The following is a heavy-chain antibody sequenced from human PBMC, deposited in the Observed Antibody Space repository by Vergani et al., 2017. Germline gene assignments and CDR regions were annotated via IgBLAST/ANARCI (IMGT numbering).Heavy chain of an antibody. CDR1: GFTFDDYA. CDR3: AKDLGSSGYSPVDY. CDR2: ISWNSGSI. Sequence: EVQLVESGGGLVQPGRSLRLSCAASGFTFDDYAMHWVRQAPGKGLEWVSGISWNSGSIGYADSVKGRFTISRDNAKNSLYLQMKSLRAEDTALYYCAKDLGSSGYSPVDYWGQGTLVTVSS. V-gene: IGHV3-9*01. J-gene: IGHJ4*02. D-gene: IGHD3-22*01.